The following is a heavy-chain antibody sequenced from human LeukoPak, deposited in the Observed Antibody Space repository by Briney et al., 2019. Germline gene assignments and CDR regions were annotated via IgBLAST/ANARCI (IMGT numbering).Heavy chain of an antibody. J-gene: IGHJ4*02. CDR2: IYYSGST. Sequence: SQTLSLTCTVSGGSISSGGYYWSWIRQHPGKGLEWIGYIYYSGSTYYNPSLKSRVTIPVDTSKNQFSLKLSSVTAADTAVYYCARAGYCSGGSCYWDYWGQGTLVTVSS. CDR3: ARAGYCSGGSCYWDY. D-gene: IGHD2-15*01. V-gene: IGHV4-31*03. CDR1: GGSISSGGYY.